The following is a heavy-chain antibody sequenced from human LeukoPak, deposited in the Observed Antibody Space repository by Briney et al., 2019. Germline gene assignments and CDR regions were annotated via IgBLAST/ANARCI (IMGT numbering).Heavy chain of an antibody. D-gene: IGHD6-19*01. CDR1: GGSFSSFY. V-gene: IGHV4-4*09. CDR3: ARLDTSDWAWYFDL. J-gene: IGHJ2*01. Sequence: SETLSLTCIVSGGSFSSFYWRWIRQPPGKGLELIGHIFPSGFTNYNPSLESRVTISRDTAKNQFSLKLYSVTAAYTAVYYCARLDTSDWAWYFDLWGRGSLVTVSS. CDR2: IFPSGFT.